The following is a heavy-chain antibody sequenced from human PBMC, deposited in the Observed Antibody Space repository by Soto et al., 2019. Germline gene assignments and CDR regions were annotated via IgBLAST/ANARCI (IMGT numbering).Heavy chain of an antibody. CDR1: GFTFSSYS. V-gene: IGHV3-48*01. CDR2: ISSSSSTI. Sequence: EVQLVESGGGLVQPGGSLRLSFAASGFTFSSYSMNWVRQAPGKGLEWVSYISSSSSTIYYADSVKGRFTISGDNAKNSLYLQMNSLRAADTAVYYCARDLNYGLFDYWGQGTLVTVSS. CDR3: ARDLNYGLFDY. J-gene: IGHJ4*02. D-gene: IGHD4-17*01.